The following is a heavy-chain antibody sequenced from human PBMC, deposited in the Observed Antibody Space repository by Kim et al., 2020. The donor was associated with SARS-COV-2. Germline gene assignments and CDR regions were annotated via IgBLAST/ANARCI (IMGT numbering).Heavy chain of an antibody. CDR3: AKDNGLRISSAGSFDY. J-gene: IGHJ4*02. CDR2: ISWNSGSI. CDR1: GFTFDDYA. D-gene: IGHD6-6*01. Sequence: GGSLRLSCAASGFTFDDYAMHWVRQAPGKGLEWVSCISWNSGSIGYADSVKGRVTISRDNANNSLYLQMNSLRAEDTALYYCAKDNGLRISSAGSFDYWGQGTLVTVSS. V-gene: IGHV3-9*01.